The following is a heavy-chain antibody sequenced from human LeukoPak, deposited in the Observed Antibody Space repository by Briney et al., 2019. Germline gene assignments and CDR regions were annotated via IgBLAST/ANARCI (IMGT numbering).Heavy chain of an antibody. CDR1: GFTVSTNY. CDR2: IYSGGGT. J-gene: IGHJ4*02. CDR3: ARGFRSVTTWGYFDY. V-gene: IGHV3-66*01. Sequence: GGSLRLSCAASGFTVSTNYMSWVRQAPGKGLEWVPLIYSGGGTYYADSVKGRFTISRDNSRNTLSLQMNSLGVDDTAAYYCARGFRSVTTWGYFDYWGQGALVTVSS. D-gene: IGHD4-17*01.